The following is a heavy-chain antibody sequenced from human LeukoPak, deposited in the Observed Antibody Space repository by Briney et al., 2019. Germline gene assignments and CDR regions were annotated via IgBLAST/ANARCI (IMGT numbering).Heavy chain of an antibody. CDR3: AKVFVLLRGTPENWFDP. Sequence: GGSLRLSCAASGFTFSSYSMNWVRQAPGKGLEWVSSISSSSSYIYYADSVRGRFTISRDNSKNTLYLQMNSLRVEDTAVYFCAKVFVLLRGTPENWFDPWGQGTLVTVSS. CDR1: GFTFSSYS. CDR2: ISSSSSYI. D-gene: IGHD1-14*01. J-gene: IGHJ5*02. V-gene: IGHV3-21*01.